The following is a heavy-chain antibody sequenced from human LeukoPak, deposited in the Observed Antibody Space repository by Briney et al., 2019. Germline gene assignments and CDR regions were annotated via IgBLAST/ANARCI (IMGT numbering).Heavy chain of an antibody. Sequence: GGSLRLSGAASGFTFNNYPIHWVRQPPGKGLEYVSAISSIGDNTYYANSVKGRFTVSRDNSKNTVYLQMGSLRADDMAVYYCARERPDYGGNVDYWGQGTLVTVSS. CDR3: ARERPDYGGNVDY. V-gene: IGHV3-64*01. CDR1: GFTFNNYP. D-gene: IGHD4-23*01. J-gene: IGHJ4*02. CDR2: ISSIGDNT.